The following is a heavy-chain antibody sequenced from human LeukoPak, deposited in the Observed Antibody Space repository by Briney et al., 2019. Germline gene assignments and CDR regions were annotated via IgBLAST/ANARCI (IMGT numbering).Heavy chain of an antibody. CDR2: ISGSGGSI. Sequence: GGSLRLSCAASGFTFSSYAMSWVRRAPGKGLDWASAISGSGGSIYYEDSVKGRFTISRDNSKNTLYLQMNSLRAEDTAVYYCAKKSINYGDYDYWGQGTLVTVSS. CDR3: AKKSINYGDYDY. V-gene: IGHV3-23*01. J-gene: IGHJ4*02. D-gene: IGHD4-17*01. CDR1: GFTFSSYA.